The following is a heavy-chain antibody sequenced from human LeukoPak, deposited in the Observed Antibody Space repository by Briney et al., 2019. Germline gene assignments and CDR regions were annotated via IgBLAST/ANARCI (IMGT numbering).Heavy chain of an antibody. CDR2: MNPNSGNT. D-gene: IGHD6-6*01. CDR1: GYTFTSYY. CDR3: ARFFRQQLVLGYYYYGMDV. Sequence: ASVKVSCKASGYTFTSYYINWVRQATGQGLEWMGWMNPNSGNTGYAQKFQGRVTMTRNTSISTAYMELSSLRSEDTAVYYCARFFRQQLVLGYYYYGMDVWGQGTTVTVSS. J-gene: IGHJ6*02. V-gene: IGHV1-8*01.